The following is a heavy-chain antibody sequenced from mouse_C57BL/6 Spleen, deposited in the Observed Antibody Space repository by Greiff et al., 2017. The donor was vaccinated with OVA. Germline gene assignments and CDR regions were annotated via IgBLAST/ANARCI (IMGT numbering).Heavy chain of an antibody. Sequence: EVKLVESGGGLVQPKGSLKLSCAASGFSFNTYAMNWVRQAPGKGLEWVARIRSKSNNYATYYADSVKDRFTISRDDSESMLYLQMNNLKTEDTAMYYCVRQSTGNAMDYWGQGTSVTVSS. D-gene: IGHD1-1*01. V-gene: IGHV10-1*01. CDR2: IRSKSNNYAT. J-gene: IGHJ4*01. CDR1: GFSFNTYA. CDR3: VRQSTGNAMDY.